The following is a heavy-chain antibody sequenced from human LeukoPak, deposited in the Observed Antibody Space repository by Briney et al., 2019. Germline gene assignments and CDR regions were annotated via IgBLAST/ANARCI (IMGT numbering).Heavy chain of an antibody. V-gene: IGHV3-7*01. CDR2: INPDGSTI. J-gene: IGHJ3*02. D-gene: IGHD5-12*01. CDR3: ARDSGFNAFDI. CDR1: GFTFSTSW. Sequence: GGSLRLSCAASGFTFSTSWMAWVRQAPGKGLDWLGNINPDGSTINYVDSVKGRFTFSRDNAKNSLYLQINSLRAEDTAAFYCARDSGFNAFDIWGQGTMVTVSS.